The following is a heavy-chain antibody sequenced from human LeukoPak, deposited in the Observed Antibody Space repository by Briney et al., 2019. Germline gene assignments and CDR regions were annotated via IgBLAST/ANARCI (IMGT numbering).Heavy chain of an antibody. CDR1: GASISSYY. D-gene: IGHD1-26*01. CDR3: ARHSSADLYFDY. Sequence: SETLSLTCTVSGASISSYYWSWIRQPPGKGLEWIGFIYYSGITNYNPSLKSRVTISTDTSKNQFSLQLSSVTAADTAVYYCARHSSADLYFDYWGQGTLVTVSS. CDR2: IYYSGIT. V-gene: IGHV4-59*08. J-gene: IGHJ4*02.